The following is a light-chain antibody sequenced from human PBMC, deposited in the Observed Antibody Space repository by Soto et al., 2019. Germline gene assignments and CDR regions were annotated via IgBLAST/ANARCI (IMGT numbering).Light chain of an antibody. J-gene: IGKJ1*01. CDR3: QQYGSSPNT. CDR2: GAS. Sequence: EIVLTQSPATLSLSPGERATLSCRASQSVSSSYLAWYQQKPGQAPRLLIYGASSRATGIPDRFSGSGSGTDFTLTISRLEPEDFAVYYCQQYGSSPNTFGQRTKV. V-gene: IGKV3-20*01. CDR1: QSVSSSY.